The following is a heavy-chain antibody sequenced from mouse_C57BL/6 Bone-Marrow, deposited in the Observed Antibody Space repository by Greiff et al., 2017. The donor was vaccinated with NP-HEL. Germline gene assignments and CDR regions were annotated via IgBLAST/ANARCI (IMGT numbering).Heavy chain of an antibody. Sequence: VQLQQSGAELVRPGASVTLSCTASGFNIKDDYMHWVKQRPEQGLEWIGWIDPENGDTEYASKFQGKATITADTSSNTAYLQLSSLTSEDAAVYYCTSYNYGRSTMDYDYWGQGTTLTVSS. CDR1: GFNIKDDY. J-gene: IGHJ2*01. CDR3: TSYNYGRSTMDYDY. CDR2: IDPENGDT. D-gene: IGHD1-1*01. V-gene: IGHV14-4*01.